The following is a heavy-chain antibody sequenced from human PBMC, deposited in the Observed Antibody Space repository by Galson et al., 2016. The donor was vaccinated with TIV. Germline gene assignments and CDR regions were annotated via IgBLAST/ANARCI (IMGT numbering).Heavy chain of an antibody. CDR3: ARVSGVVRGYGLDV. CDR2: IYSAGNT. Sequence: SLRLSCAGSGFTVSGTSMSWVRQAPGKGLEWVSLIYSAGNTFYADPVKGRFTLSRDNSKNTVYLQISRLRVEDTAVYYCARVSGVVRGYGLDVWGQGTMVTVAS. CDR1: GFTVSGTS. J-gene: IGHJ6*02. D-gene: IGHD3-10*01. V-gene: IGHV3-53*01.